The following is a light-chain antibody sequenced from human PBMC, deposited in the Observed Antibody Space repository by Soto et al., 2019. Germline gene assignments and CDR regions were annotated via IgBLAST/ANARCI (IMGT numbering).Light chain of an antibody. CDR1: QSISRS. Sequence: EIVLTQSPAILSVSPGERATLSCRASQSISRSLAWYQQKPGQAPRLLISDASTRATGIPARFSGSGSGTEFTLTISSLQPEDFTVYYCQQYNNWPITFGRGTRLEIK. CDR2: DAS. J-gene: IGKJ5*01. CDR3: QQYNNWPIT. V-gene: IGKV3-15*01.